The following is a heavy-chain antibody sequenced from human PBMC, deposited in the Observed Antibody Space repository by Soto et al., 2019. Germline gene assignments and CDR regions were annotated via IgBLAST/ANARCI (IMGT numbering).Heavy chain of an antibody. V-gene: IGHV4-59*08. J-gene: IGHJ4*02. Sequence: QVQLQESGPGLVKPSETLSLTCNVSGGSISSYYWSWIRQFPGKGLEWIGDIYYSGSTNYYPSLKSRVTISVDTSKNQFSLKLSSVTAADTAVYYCARHHEGYFDYWGQGTLVTVSS. CDR1: GGSISSYY. CDR2: IYYSGST. CDR3: ARHHEGYFDY.